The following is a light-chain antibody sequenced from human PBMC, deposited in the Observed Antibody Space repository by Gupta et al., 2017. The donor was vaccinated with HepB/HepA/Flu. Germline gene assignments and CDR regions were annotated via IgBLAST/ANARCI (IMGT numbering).Light chain of an antibody. CDR3: QQYCGTWP. CDR1: QSVLYSSNNKNY. V-gene: IGKV4-1*01. J-gene: IGKJ1*01. CDR2: WAS. Sequence: DIVMTQSPDSLAVSLGERATINCKSSQSVLYSSNNKNYLVWYQQKPGQPPKPLIYWASTRESGVPDRFSGSGSGTAFTLTISSLQAEDVAVYFCQQYCGTWPFAQGTKVDIK.